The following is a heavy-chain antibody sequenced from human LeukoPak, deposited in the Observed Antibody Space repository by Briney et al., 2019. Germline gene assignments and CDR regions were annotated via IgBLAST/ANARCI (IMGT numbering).Heavy chain of an antibody. D-gene: IGHD1-14*01. CDR1: GGSISSYY. V-gene: IGHV4-59*01. Sequence: SETLSLTCTVSGGSISSYYWSWIRQPPGKGLEWIGYIYYSGSTNYNPSLKSRLTMSVDMSKNQFSLRLSSVTEADTAVYYCGRGRDHTPNWGQGTLVSVSS. CDR2: IYYSGST. J-gene: IGHJ4*02. CDR3: GRGRDHTPN.